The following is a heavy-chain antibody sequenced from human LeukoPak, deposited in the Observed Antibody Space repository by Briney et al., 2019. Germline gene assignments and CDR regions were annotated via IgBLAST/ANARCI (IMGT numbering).Heavy chain of an antibody. CDR1: GGSISSGDYY. D-gene: IGHD3-3*01. CDR2: IYYSGST. Sequence: SQTLSLTCTVSGGSISSGDYYWSWIRQPPGKGLEWIGYIYYSGSTYYNPSLKSRVTISVDTSKNQFSLKLSSVTAADTAVYYCARVPLDYDFWSGYVTWFDPWGQGTLVTVSS. J-gene: IGHJ5*02. CDR3: ARVPLDYDFWSGYVTWFDP. V-gene: IGHV4-30-4*01.